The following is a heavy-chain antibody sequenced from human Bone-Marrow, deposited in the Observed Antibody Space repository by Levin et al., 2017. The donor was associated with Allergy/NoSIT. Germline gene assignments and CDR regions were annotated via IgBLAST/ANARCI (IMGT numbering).Heavy chain of an antibody. J-gene: IGHJ3*02. Sequence: ASVKVSCKASGYPFTRYDINWVRQATGQGLEWMGWMNPNSGNTGYAQKFQGRVTMTRNTSISTAYMELSSLRSEDTAVYYCARDPHLDAFDIWGQGTMVTVSS. CDR1: GYPFTRYD. CDR3: ARDPHLDAFDI. CDR2: MNPNSGNT. V-gene: IGHV1-8*01.